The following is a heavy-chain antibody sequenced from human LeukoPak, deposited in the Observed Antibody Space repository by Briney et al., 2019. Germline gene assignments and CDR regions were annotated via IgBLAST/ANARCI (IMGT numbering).Heavy chain of an antibody. V-gene: IGHV4-4*09. J-gene: IGHJ5*02. Sequence: PSETLSLTCTVSGGSISSYYWSWIRQPPGKGLEWIGYIYTSGSTNYNPSLKSRVTISVDTSKNQFSLKLSSVTAADTAVYYCARHGYQLLPRAYNWFDPWGQGTLVTVSS. CDR2: IYTSGST. CDR3: ARHGYQLLPRAYNWFDP. D-gene: IGHD2-2*01. CDR1: GGSISSYY.